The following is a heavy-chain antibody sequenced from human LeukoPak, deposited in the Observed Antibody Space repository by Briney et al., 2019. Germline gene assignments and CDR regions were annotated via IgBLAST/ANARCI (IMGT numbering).Heavy chain of an antibody. CDR3: ARGRILRLIDY. D-gene: IGHD2-15*01. Sequence: SETLSLTCAVYGGSFSGYYWSWIRQPPGKGPEWIGEINHSGSTNYNPSLKSRVTISVDTSKNQFSLKLSSVTAADTAVYYCARGRILRLIDYWGQGTLVTVSS. V-gene: IGHV4-34*01. J-gene: IGHJ4*02. CDR1: GGSFSGYY. CDR2: INHSGST.